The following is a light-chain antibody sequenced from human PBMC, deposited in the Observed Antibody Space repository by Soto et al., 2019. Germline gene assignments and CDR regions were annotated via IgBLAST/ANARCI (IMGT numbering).Light chain of an antibody. CDR2: GAS. CDR3: QQYSACPLT. V-gene: IGKV3-15*01. CDR1: QSVNNN. Sequence: EIVMTQSPATLSVSPGERATLFCRASQSVNNNFLAWYQQKPGQAPRLLIHGASTRATGIPARFSGSGSGTEFTLTISSLQSEDFAVYYCQQYSACPLTFGGGNKVEIK. J-gene: IGKJ4*01.